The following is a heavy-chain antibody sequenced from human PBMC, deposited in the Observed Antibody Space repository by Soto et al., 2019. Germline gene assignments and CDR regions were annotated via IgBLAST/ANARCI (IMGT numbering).Heavy chain of an antibody. CDR3: AKSLHTPIGYFDY. J-gene: IGHJ4*02. Sequence: SVKVSCKASGGTFSSYAISWVRQAPGQGLEWMGGIIPIFGTANYAQKFQGRVTITADESTSTAYMELNSLRDDDTALYYCAKSLHTPIGYFDYWGQGALVTVSS. CDR2: IIPIFGTA. CDR1: GGTFSSYA. D-gene: IGHD2-15*01. V-gene: IGHV1-69*13.